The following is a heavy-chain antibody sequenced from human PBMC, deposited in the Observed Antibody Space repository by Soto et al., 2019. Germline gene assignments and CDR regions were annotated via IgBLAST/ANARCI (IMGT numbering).Heavy chain of an antibody. J-gene: IGHJ4*02. Sequence: QVQLQESGPGLVKPSQTLSLTCTVSGASISSGDYYWSWIRQPPGKGLEWIGYIYFSGSTYYNPSLKSRVTISADRSKNQFSLKVNSVTAADTAVYYCARASGNEGNPLFDYWGQGTLVTVSS. CDR1: GASISSGDYY. CDR2: IYFSGST. D-gene: IGHD6-25*01. V-gene: IGHV4-30-4*01. CDR3: ARASGNEGNPLFDY.